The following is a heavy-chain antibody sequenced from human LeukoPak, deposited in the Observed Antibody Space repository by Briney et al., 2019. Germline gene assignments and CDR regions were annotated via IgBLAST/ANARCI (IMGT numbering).Heavy chain of an antibody. D-gene: IGHD3-22*01. CDR2: ISAYNGNT. Sequence: ASVKVSCKASGYTFTSYGISWVRQAPGQGLEWMGQISAYNGNTNYAQKFQGRVTMTTDTSTSTAYMELRSLGSDDTGVYYCARATYYYDSSGNRGLYYYMDVWGKGTTVTVSS. J-gene: IGHJ6*03. CDR1: GYTFTSYG. V-gene: IGHV1-18*01. CDR3: ARATYYYDSSGNRGLYYYMDV.